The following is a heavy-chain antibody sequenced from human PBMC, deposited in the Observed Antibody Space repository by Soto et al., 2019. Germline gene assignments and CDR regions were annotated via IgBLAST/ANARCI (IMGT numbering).Heavy chain of an antibody. CDR1: GGSIRDYF. CDR2: IPYSGST. CDR3: GRDPNTGVVGV. D-gene: IGHD3-3*01. J-gene: IGHJ3*01. V-gene: IGHV4-59*12. Sequence: SETLSLTCSVSGGSIRDYFWTWIRQPPGKGLEWIGYIPYSGSTNYNPSLKSRVTMFLDTSKNRFSLELTAVTAADTAVYFWGRDPNTGVVGVWGRGKMVTVSS.